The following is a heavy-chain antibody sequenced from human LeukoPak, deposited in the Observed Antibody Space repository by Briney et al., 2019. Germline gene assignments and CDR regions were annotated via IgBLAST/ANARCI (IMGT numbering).Heavy chain of an antibody. CDR3: ARDGGSGYDY. D-gene: IGHD3-10*01. CDR2: IYYSGST. J-gene: IGHJ4*02. CDR1: GGSFSGYY. Sequence: PSETLSLTCAVYGGSFSGYYWSWIRQPPGKGLEWIGYIYYSGSTNYNPSLKSRVTISVDTSKNQFSLKLSSVTAADTAVYYCARDGGSGYDYWGQGTLVTVSS. V-gene: IGHV4-59*01.